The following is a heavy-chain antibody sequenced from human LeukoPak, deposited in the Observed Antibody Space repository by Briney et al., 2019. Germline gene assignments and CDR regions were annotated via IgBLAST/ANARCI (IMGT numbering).Heavy chain of an antibody. CDR1: GFTFSSYS. J-gene: IGHJ4*02. CDR3: ARPQVVGGTHTDY. V-gene: IGHV3-21*01. CDR2: IDTTSTYI. D-gene: IGHD1-26*01. Sequence: GGSLRLSCAASGFTFSSYSMAWVRQAPGKGLEWVSSIDTTSTYIFYGDSVKGRFTISRGNAKNSLYLQMNSLRVEDTAVYYCARPQVVGGTHTDYWGQGTLVSVSS.